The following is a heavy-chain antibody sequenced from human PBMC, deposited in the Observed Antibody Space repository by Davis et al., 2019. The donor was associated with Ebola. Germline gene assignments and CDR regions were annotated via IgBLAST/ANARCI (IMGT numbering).Heavy chain of an antibody. Sequence: ASVKVSCKVSGYTLTELSMHWVRQAPGKGLEWMGGFDPEDGETIYAQKFQGRVTMTEDTSTDTAYMELSSLRSEDTAVYYCARVGNSNANYYYYGMDVWGQGTTVTVSS. CDR3: ARVGNSNANYYYYGMDV. J-gene: IGHJ6*02. D-gene: IGHD6-13*01. CDR2: FDPEDGET. V-gene: IGHV1-24*01. CDR1: GYTLTELS.